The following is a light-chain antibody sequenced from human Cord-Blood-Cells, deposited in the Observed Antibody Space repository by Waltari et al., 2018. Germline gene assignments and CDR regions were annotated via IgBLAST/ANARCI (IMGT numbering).Light chain of an antibody. CDR1: QRISSW. CDR2: DAS. V-gene: IGKV1-5*01. CDR3: QQYNSYSWT. J-gene: IGKJ1*01. Sequence: DIQMTQSPSTLSASVGDRVTITCRASQRISSWLAWYQQKPGKAPKLLIYDASSLESGVPSGFSGSGSGTEFTLTISSLQPDDFATYYCQQYNSYSWTFGQGTKVEIK.